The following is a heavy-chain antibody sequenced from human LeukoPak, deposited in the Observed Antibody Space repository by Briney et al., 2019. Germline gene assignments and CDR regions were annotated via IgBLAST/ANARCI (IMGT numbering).Heavy chain of an antibody. D-gene: IGHD3-3*01. J-gene: IGHJ4*02. CDR3: AKDRAIFGVVTIDY. Sequence: GGSLRLSCAASGFTFSSYGMHWVRQAPGKGLEWVAFIRYDGSNKYYADSVKGRFTISRDNSKNTLYLQMNSLRAEDTAVYYCAKDRAIFGVVTIDYWGQGTLVTVSS. CDR2: IRYDGSNK. CDR1: GFTFSSYG. V-gene: IGHV3-30*02.